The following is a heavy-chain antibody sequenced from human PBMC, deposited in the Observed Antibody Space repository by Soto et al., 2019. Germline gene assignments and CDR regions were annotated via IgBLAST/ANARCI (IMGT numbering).Heavy chain of an antibody. CDR3: AASCVACGGFNYYGMDV. V-gene: IGHV4-31*03. Sequence: SETLSVTCTVSGGSISSGGYYWYWIRQHPGKGLEWIGYIYYSGTTYYNPSLKSRVTISVDTSKNQFSLKLSSVTAADTAVYYCAASCVACGGFNYYGMDVWGQGTTVT. D-gene: IGHD2-21*01. CDR1: GGSISSGGYY. CDR2: IYYSGTT. J-gene: IGHJ6*02.